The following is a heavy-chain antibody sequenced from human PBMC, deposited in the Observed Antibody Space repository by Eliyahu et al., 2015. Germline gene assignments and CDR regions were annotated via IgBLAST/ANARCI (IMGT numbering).Heavy chain of an antibody. V-gene: IGHV3-30-3*01. CDR1: GFTFSSYP. Sequence: QVQLVXSGGGVVQPGRSXSLSCAASGFTFSSYPMPWVRQAPGTGLEWVAVVSFLGTNEYYAXSVKGRFTISRDNSKNTLYLQMNXLRVEDTAVYYCARETTGTYYFEYWGQGTLVTVSS. D-gene: IGHD1-1*01. J-gene: IGHJ4*02. CDR2: VSFLGTNE. CDR3: ARETTGTYYFEY.